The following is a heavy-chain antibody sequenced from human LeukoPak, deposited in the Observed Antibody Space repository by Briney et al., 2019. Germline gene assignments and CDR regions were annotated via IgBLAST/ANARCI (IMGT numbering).Heavy chain of an antibody. Sequence: PSETLSLTCTVSGASVSSGRHYWTWIRQPAGKGLEWIGRIYTSGTTKYDPSLESRVAISMDTSKNQFSLKLTSVTAADTAVYYCARLSGYYDSSPEIWGPGALFAVSS. CDR2: IYTSGTT. J-gene: IGHJ4*02. V-gene: IGHV4-61*02. CDR3: ARLSGYYDSSPEI. D-gene: IGHD3-22*01. CDR1: GASVSSGRHY.